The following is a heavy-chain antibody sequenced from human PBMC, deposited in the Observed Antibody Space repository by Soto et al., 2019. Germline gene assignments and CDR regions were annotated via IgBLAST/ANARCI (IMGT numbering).Heavy chain of an antibody. V-gene: IGHV4-59*01. CDR3: ARLGVRGVTGYYGMDV. J-gene: IGHJ6*02. CDR2: IYYSGST. CDR1: GGSISSYY. D-gene: IGHD3-10*01. Sequence: PSETLSLTCTVSGGSISSYYWSWIRQPPGKGLEWIGYIYYSGSTNYNPSLKSRVTISVDTSKNQFSLKLSSVTAADTAVYYCARLGVRGVTGYYGMDVWGQGTTVTVSS.